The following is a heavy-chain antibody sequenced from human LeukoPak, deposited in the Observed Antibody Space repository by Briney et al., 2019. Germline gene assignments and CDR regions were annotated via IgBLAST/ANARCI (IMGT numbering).Heavy chain of an antibody. CDR1: GFSFSSYS. Sequence: GGSLRLSCAASGFSFSSYSMNWVRQAPGKGLEWVSYIRSSSSTIYYADSVKGRFTISRDNAKNSLYLQINSLRDEDTAVYYCARAGSHYYGSGSGFYFDYWGQGTLVTVSS. CDR2: IRSSSSTI. D-gene: IGHD3-10*01. J-gene: IGHJ4*02. CDR3: ARAGSHYYGSGSGFYFDY. V-gene: IGHV3-48*02.